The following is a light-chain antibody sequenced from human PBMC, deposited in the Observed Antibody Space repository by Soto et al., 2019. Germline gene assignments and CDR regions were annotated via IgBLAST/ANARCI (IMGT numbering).Light chain of an antibody. V-gene: IGLV3-21*02. CDR1: NIGSKS. J-gene: IGLJ1*01. Sequence: SYELTQPPSVSVAPGQTASITCGGGNIGSKSVHWYQQKPGQAPVLAVYDDSDRPSGIPERFSGSNSGDTATLTLSRVEVGDEADYYCQVWDSRSDHYVFGTGTKVTVL. CDR3: QVWDSRSDHYV. CDR2: DDS.